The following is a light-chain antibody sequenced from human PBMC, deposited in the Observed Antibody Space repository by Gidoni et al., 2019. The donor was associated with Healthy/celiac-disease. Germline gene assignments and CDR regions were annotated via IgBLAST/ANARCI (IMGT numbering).Light chain of an antibody. V-gene: IGLV8-61*01. J-gene: IGLJ3*02. CDR2: STN. Sequence: QPVVTQEPSFSVSPGGTVTLTCGLSSGSVSTSYYPSWYQQTPGQAPRTLIYSTNSRSSGVPDSFSGSILGNKAALTITGAQADDESDYYCVLYMGSGIWVFGGGTKLTVL. CDR3: VLYMGSGIWV. CDR1: SGSVSTSYY.